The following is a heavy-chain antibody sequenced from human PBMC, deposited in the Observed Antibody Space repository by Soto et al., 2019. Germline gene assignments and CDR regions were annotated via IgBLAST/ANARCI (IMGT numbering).Heavy chain of an antibody. CDR2: SHGNGDAA. Sequence: GSLRLSCSVSGFTLSNLAVHWVRQAPGKGLEYVGVSHGNGDAADYADSVEGRFTISRDNSKSLLYLKMSSLRTEDTAIYYCVRDLWGFDYWGQGTLVTVSS. CDR1: GFTLSNLA. J-gene: IGHJ4*02. CDR3: VRDLWGFDY. V-gene: IGHV3-64D*08. D-gene: IGHD3-16*01.